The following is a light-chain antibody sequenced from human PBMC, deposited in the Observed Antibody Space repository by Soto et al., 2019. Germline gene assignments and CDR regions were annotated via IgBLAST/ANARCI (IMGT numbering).Light chain of an antibody. V-gene: IGLV2-14*01. Sequence: VLTQPASVSGSPGQSITISCTGTSSDVGGYNYVSWYQQHPGKAPKLMIYDVTNRPSGVSNRFSGSKSGNTASLTISGLQAEDEADYYCSSYTSSTTYVFGDGTKVTVL. J-gene: IGLJ1*01. CDR3: SSYTSSTTYV. CDR1: SSDVGGYNY. CDR2: DVT.